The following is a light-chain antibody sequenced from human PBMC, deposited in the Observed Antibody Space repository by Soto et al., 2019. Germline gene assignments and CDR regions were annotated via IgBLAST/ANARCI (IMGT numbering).Light chain of an antibody. Sequence: EIVLTQSPATLSVSPGQSATLSCRTSQSLTNNLAWYQQRPGQAPRLLIYGASTRATGIPARFSGSGSGAEFTLTISNLQSEDFAVYYCQQYNHWPYMYTFHQGTKLEIK. CDR3: QQYNHWPYMYT. CDR2: GAS. J-gene: IGKJ2*01. V-gene: IGKV3-15*01. CDR1: QSLTNN.